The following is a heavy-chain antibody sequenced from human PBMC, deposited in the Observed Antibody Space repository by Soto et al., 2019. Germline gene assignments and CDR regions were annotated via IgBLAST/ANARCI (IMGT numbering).Heavy chain of an antibody. CDR2: INHSGST. J-gene: IGHJ6*02. CDR3: ASKGSSWYHYYYGMDV. Sequence: SSETLSLTCAVYGGSFSGYYWSWIRQPPGKGLEWIGEINHSGSTNYNPSLKSRVTISVDTSKNQFSLKLSSVTAADTAVYYCASKGSSWYHYYYGMDVWGQGTTVTVSS. D-gene: IGHD6-13*01. V-gene: IGHV4-34*01. CDR1: GGSFSGYY.